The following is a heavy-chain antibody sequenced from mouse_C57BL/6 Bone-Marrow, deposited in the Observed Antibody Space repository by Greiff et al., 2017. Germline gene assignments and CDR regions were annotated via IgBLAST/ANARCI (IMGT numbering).Heavy chain of an antibody. V-gene: IGHV14-4*01. CDR2: IDPENGDT. Sequence: VQLQQSGAELVRPGASVKLSCTASGFNIKDDYMHWVKQRPEQGLEWIGWIDPENGDTEYASKFQGKATITADTSSNTAYLQLSSLTSEDTAVYYCTNYYGSNWYFDVWGKGTTVTVSS. D-gene: IGHD1-1*01. CDR1: GFNIKDDY. J-gene: IGHJ1*03. CDR3: TNYYGSNWYFDV.